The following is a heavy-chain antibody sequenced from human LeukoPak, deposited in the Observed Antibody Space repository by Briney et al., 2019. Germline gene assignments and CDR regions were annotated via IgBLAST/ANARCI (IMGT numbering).Heavy chain of an antibody. CDR3: ARSYCSSTSCYPYYFDY. CDR1: GGTFSSYA. J-gene: IGHJ4*02. Sequence: GASVKVSCKASGGTFSSYAISWVRQAPGQGLEWMGRIIPILGIANYAQKFQGRVTITADKSTSTAYMELSSLRSEDTAVYYCARSYCSSTSCYPYYFDYWGQGALVTVSS. V-gene: IGHV1-69*04. D-gene: IGHD2-2*01. CDR2: IIPILGIA.